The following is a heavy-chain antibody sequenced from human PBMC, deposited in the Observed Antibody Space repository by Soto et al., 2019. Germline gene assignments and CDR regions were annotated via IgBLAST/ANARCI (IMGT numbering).Heavy chain of an antibody. CDR2: ISSRSDI. Sequence: GGSLRLSCVGSGFTFSTYSINWVRPAPGKGLEWVSSISSRSDIYYADSVKGRFTISRDNAKNSVSLQMNSLSAEDTAVYYCAREYTAWPLAYGLDVWGQGTTVTVSS. J-gene: IGHJ6*02. CDR1: GFTFSTYS. D-gene: IGHD2-2*02. CDR3: AREYTAWPLAYGLDV. V-gene: IGHV3-21*01.